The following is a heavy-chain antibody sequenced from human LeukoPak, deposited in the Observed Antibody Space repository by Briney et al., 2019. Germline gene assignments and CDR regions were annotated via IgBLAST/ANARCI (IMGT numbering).Heavy chain of an antibody. CDR3: SRGGGYGYVT. Sequence: PGGSLRLSCAATGLTVSSNYMSWVRQARGKGLVWVSRINRDGSSTNYADSVKGRFTISRDNAKNTLYLKMNSLGGEDTAGDFWSRGGGYGYVTWGQGTLVSVSS. CDR1: GLTVSSNY. J-gene: IGHJ5*02. V-gene: IGHV3-74*01. CDR2: INRDGSST. D-gene: IGHD5-18*01.